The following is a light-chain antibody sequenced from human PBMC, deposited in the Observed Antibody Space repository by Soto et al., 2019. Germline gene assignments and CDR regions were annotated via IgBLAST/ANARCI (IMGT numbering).Light chain of an antibody. Sequence: QSALTQPASVSGSPGQSITISCTGTSNDAGGYAYVSWYQQYPGKAPKLVISEVSNRPSGVSHRFSGSRSGNTASLTISGLQAEDEADYYCSSYTRATTPVFGGGTKLTVL. CDR3: SSYTRATTPV. J-gene: IGLJ2*01. V-gene: IGLV2-14*01. CDR2: EVS. CDR1: SNDAGGYAY.